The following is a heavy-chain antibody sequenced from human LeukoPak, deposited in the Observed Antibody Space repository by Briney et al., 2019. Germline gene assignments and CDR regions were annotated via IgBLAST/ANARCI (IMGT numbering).Heavy chain of an antibody. CDR2: ISSSSSYI. J-gene: IGHJ4*02. Sequence: PGGSLRLSCAASGFTFSSYSMNWVRQAPGKGLEWVSSISSSSSYIYYADSVKGRFTISRDSAKNSLYLQMNSLRAEDTAVYYCARDQVWTLLGDIVVVPAAMEFDYWGQGALVTVSS. CDR3: ARDQVWTLLGDIVVVPAAMEFDY. CDR1: GFTFSSYS. D-gene: IGHD2-2*01. V-gene: IGHV3-21*01.